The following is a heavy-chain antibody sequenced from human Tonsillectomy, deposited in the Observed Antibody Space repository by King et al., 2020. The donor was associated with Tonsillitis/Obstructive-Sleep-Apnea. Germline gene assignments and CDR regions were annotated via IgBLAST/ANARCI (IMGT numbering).Heavy chain of an antibody. CDR1: GGSISSYY. CDR3: ARSGGVYNWNYFDY. J-gene: IGHJ4*02. CDR2: IYYSGST. V-gene: IGHV4-59*08. D-gene: IGHD1-20*01. Sequence: VQLQESGPGLVKPSETLSLTCTVSGGSISSYYWSWIRQPPGKGLEWIGYIYYSGSTNYNPSLKSRVTISVDTSKNQFSLKLSSVTAADTAVYYCARSGGVYNWNYFDYWGQGTLVTVSS.